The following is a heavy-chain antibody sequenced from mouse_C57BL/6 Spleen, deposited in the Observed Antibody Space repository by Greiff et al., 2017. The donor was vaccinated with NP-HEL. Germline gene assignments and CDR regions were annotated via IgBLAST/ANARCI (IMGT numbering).Heavy chain of an antibody. J-gene: IGHJ4*01. V-gene: IGHV10-1*01. CDR1: GFSFNTYA. Sequence: EVKLMESGGGLVQPKGSLKLSCAASGFSFNTYAMNWVRQAPGKGLEWVARIRSKSNNYATYYADSVKDRFTISRDDSESMLYLQMNNLKTEDTAMYYCVRHRDPLYAMDYWGQGTSVTVSS. CDR3: VRHRDPLYAMDY. CDR2: IRSKSNNYAT.